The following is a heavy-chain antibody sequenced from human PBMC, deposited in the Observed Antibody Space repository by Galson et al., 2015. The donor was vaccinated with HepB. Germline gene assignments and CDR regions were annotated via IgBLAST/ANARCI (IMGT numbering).Heavy chain of an antibody. J-gene: IGHJ4*02. Sequence: SVKVSCKASGYSFTNYYMHWVRQAPGQRPEWMGIINPRGGRTTYAQKFQDRVVMTMDTSTTTVYMELSSLRSEDTAVYYCARDVSEGSENCPVVVPVAADYWGQGTLVTVSS. CDR2: INPRGGRT. D-gene: IGHD2-2*01. V-gene: IGHV1-46*01. CDR3: ARDVSEGSENCPVVVPVAADY. CDR1: GYSFTNYY.